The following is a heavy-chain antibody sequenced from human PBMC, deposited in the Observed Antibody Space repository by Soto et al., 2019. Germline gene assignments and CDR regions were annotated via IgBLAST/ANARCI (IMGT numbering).Heavy chain of an antibody. Sequence: QVQLVQSGAELKRPGASVKVSCKASGYTFSNYGFSWVRQAPGQGLEWMGWISGYNDNPNYDQKFQGRVTMSTDPATSTVHMELRSLRADDPAVYYCARDTGTGKGFDFWGQGALVTVST. CDR1: GYTFSNYG. J-gene: IGHJ4*02. V-gene: IGHV1-18*04. CDR2: ISGYNDNP. CDR3: ARDTGTGKGFDF. D-gene: IGHD3-9*01.